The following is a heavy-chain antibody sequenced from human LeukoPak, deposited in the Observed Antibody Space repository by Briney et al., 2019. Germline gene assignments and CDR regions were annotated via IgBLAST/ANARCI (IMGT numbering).Heavy chain of an antibody. CDR3: ARALDYGGNARYYYYYYMDV. V-gene: IGHV3-23*01. CDR1: GFTFSSYA. J-gene: IGHJ6*03. D-gene: IGHD4-23*01. Sequence: GGSLRLSCAASGFTFSSYAMSWVRQAPGKGLEWVSAISGSGGSTYYADSVKGWFTISRDNSKNTLYLQMNSLRAEDTAAYYCARALDYGGNARYYYYYYMDVWGKGTTVTVSS. CDR2: ISGSGGST.